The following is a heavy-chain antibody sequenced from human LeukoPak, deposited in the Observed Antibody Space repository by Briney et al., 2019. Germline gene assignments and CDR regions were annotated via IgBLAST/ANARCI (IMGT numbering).Heavy chain of an antibody. Sequence: GGSLRLSCAASGFTFSSYAMSWVRQAPGKGLEWVSAISGSGVSTYYADSVKGRFTISRDNSKNTLYLQMNSLRADDTAVYYCAKGRTVTTLIYYYYMDVWSKGTTVTVSS. CDR3: AKGRTVTTLIYYYYMDV. J-gene: IGHJ6*03. CDR2: ISGSGVST. CDR1: GFTFSSYA. V-gene: IGHV3-23*01. D-gene: IGHD4-17*01.